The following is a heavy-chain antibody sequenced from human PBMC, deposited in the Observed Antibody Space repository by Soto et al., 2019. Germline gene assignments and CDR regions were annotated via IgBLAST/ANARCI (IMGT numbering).Heavy chain of an antibody. CDR2: ISGSGGST. J-gene: IGHJ5*02. Sequence: GGSLRLSCAASGFTFSSYAMSWVRQAPGKGLEWVSAISGSGGSTYYADSVRGRFTISRDNSKNTLYLQMNSLRAEDTAIYFCARCTVDTIVTSGWCHYLDPWGQGTLVTVSS. V-gene: IGHV3-23*01. CDR1: GFTFSSYA. D-gene: IGHD6-19*01. CDR3: ARCTVDTIVTSGWCHYLDP.